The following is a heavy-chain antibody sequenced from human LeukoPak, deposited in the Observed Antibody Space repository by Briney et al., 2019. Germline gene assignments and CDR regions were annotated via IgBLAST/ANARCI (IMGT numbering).Heavy chain of an antibody. Sequence: SETLSLTCTVSGGSIRNYYWNWIRQPPGKRLEWIGDMFYSGNTNYCPSLKSRVTISVDTSKNQFSLSLSSVTTADTAVYYCARGRSSGWTYFDYWGQGTLVTVSS. CDR3: ARGRSSGWTYFDY. D-gene: IGHD6-19*01. V-gene: IGHV4-59*01. CDR1: GGSIRNYY. CDR2: MFYSGNT. J-gene: IGHJ4*02.